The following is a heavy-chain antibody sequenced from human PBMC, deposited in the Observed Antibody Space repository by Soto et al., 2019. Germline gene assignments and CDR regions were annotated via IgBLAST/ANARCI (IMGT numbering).Heavy chain of an antibody. D-gene: IGHD3-22*01. CDR2: IYPGDSDT. CDR1: GYSFTSYW. J-gene: IGHJ4*02. Sequence: PGESLKISCKGSGYSFTSYWIGWVRQMPGKGQEWMGIIYPGDSDTRYSPSFQGQVTISADKSISTAYLQWSSLKASDTAMYYCARQTYYYDSSGTNLFDYWGQGTLVTVS. CDR3: ARQTYYYDSSGTNLFDY. V-gene: IGHV5-51*01.